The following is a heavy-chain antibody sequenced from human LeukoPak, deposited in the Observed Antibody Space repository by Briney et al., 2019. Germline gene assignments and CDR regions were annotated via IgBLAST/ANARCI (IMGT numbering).Heavy chain of an antibody. J-gene: IGHJ4*02. Sequence: GGSLRLSCSASGFTFSKSWMNWVRQAPGKGLEWVGRVRSKTDGGATDYAAPVKGRFTISRDDSKNTLDLQMNSLRAEDTAVYYCAKDRGMVRGITLDYWGQGTLVTVSS. CDR3: AKDRGMVRGITLDY. D-gene: IGHD3-10*01. CDR1: GFTFSKSW. CDR2: VRSKTDGGAT. V-gene: IGHV3-15*01.